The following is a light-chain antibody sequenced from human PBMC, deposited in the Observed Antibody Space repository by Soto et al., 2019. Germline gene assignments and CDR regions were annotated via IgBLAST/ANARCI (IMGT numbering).Light chain of an antibody. CDR2: DAS. V-gene: IGKV1-33*01. Sequence: DIQMTQSPSSLSASVGDGVTITCQASQDINIYLNWYQQKPGKAPKLLIYDASNLETGVPSRFSGSGSGTEFTFTISSLQPEDIATYFCQQYLNLLTFGGGTKVEIK. CDR1: QDINIY. CDR3: QQYLNLLT. J-gene: IGKJ4*01.